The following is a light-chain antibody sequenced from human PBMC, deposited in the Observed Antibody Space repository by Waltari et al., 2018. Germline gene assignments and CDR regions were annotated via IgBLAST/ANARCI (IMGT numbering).Light chain of an antibody. CDR3: AAWDDSLTALM. J-gene: IGLJ3*02. V-gene: IGLV1-47*01. CDR1: SSNLGNND. CDR2: RSL. Sequence: QSVLTQPPSASGTPGQRVTFSCSGSSSNLGNNDVHWYQQLPGPAPKLLIYRSLQRPSGVPGRFSGSKSGTSASLAISGLRSEDEADYYCAAWDDSLTALMFGGGTKVTVL.